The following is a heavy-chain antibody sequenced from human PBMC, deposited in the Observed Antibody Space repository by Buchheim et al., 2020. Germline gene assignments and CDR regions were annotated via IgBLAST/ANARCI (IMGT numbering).Heavy chain of an antibody. V-gene: IGHV1-46*01. CDR2: INPSGGST. J-gene: IGHJ4*02. D-gene: IGHD2-21*02. CDR1: GYTFTSYY. CDR3: ARDGSVRRIVAVTGHFDY. Sequence: QVQLVQSGAEVKKPGASVKVSCKASGYTFTSYYMHWVRQAPGQGLEWMGIINPSGGSTSYAQKFQGRVTMTRDTSTSTVYMELSSLRSEDTAVYYCARDGSVRRIVAVTGHFDYWGQGTL.